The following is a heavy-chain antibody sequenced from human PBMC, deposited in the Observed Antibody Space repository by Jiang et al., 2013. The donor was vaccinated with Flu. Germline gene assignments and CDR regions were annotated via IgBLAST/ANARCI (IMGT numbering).Heavy chain of an antibody. Sequence: SVSSNSAAWNWIRQSPSRGLEWLGRTYYRSKWYNDYAVSVKSRITINPDTSKNQFSLQLNSVTPEDTAVYYCARDPGSGGSGSYYIDYYYGMDVWGQGTTVTVSS. J-gene: IGHJ6*02. CDR2: TYYRSKWYN. V-gene: IGHV6-1*01. CDR1: SVSSNSAA. CDR3: ARDPGSGGSGSYYIDYYYGMDV. D-gene: IGHD3-10*01.